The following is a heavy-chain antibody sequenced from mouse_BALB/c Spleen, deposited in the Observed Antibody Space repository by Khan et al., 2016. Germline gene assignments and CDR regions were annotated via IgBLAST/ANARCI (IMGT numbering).Heavy chain of an antibody. CDR2: IWAGGST. J-gene: IGHJ3*01. CDR3: ASIYYDYEGFAY. CDR1: GFSLTSYG. D-gene: IGHD2-4*01. V-gene: IGHV2-9*02. Sequence: VELVESGPGLVAPSQSLSITCTVAGFSLTSYGVHWVRQPPGKGLEWLGVIWAGGSTNYNSALMSRLSISKDNSKSQVFLKMNSLQTDDTAMYYYASIYYDYEGFAYWGQGTLVTVSA.